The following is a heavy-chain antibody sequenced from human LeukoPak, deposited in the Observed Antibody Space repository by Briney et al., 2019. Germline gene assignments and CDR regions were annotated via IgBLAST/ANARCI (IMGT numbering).Heavy chain of an antibody. CDR2: ISYDGSNK. D-gene: IGHD6-19*01. Sequence: PGGSLGLSCAASGFTFSSYGMHWVRQAPGKGLEWVAVISYDGSNKYYADSVKGRFTISRDNSKNTLYLQMNSLRAEDTAVYYGAKGPPGYSSGWYWVKKEYFQHWGQGTLVTVSS. J-gene: IGHJ1*01. CDR3: AKGPPGYSSGWYWVKKEYFQH. V-gene: IGHV3-30*18. CDR1: GFTFSSYG.